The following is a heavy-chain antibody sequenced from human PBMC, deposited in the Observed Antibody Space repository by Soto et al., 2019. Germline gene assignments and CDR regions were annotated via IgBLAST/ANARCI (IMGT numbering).Heavy chain of an antibody. CDR2: ITNNGDTT. CDR3: AMSAGYGGAFDV. J-gene: IGHJ3*01. Sequence: EKQLVESGGALAQPGGSLRLSCVGSGFTFSIYALTWVRQAPGKGLEWVSLITNNGDTTFFGDSVKGRFSISRDNSKNTLYLQLENLRAEATAVYYCAMSAGYGGAFDVWGQGKMVAVYS. CDR1: GFTFSIYA. V-gene: IGHV3-23*04. D-gene: IGHD5-12*01.